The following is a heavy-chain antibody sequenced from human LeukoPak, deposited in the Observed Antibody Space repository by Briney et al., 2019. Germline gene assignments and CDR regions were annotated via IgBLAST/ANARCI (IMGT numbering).Heavy chain of an antibody. CDR3: ARGWAFGSGSYYRTDFDY. V-gene: IGHV1-3*01. CDR2: INAGNGNT. D-gene: IGHD3-10*01. Sequence: GASVKVSCKASGYTFTSYAMHWVRQAPGQRLEWMGWINAGNGNTKYSQKFQGRVTITRDTSASTAYMELSSLRSEDTAVYYCARGWAFGSGSYYRTDFDYWGQGTLVTVSS. J-gene: IGHJ4*02. CDR1: GYTFTSYA.